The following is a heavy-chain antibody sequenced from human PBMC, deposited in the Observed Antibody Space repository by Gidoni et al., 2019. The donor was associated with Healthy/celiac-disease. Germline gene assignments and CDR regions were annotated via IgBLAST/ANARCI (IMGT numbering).Heavy chain of an antibody. Sequence: QVQLVQSGAEVKKPGASVKVSCKASGYTFTSYGISWLRQAPGQGLEWMGWISAYNGNTNYAQKLQGRVTMTTDTSTSTAYMELRSLRSDDTAVYYCARDQYRDYGDSTLYYYYYGMDVWGQGTTVTVSS. CDR3: ARDQYRDYGDSTLYYYYYGMDV. CDR1: GYTFTSYG. J-gene: IGHJ6*02. D-gene: IGHD4-17*01. CDR2: ISAYNGNT. V-gene: IGHV1-18*01.